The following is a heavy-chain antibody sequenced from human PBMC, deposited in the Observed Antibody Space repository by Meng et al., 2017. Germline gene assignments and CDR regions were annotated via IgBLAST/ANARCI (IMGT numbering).Heavy chain of an antibody. D-gene: IGHD1-26*01. J-gene: IGHJ4*02. CDR2: AYYRSKLYH. CDR3: ARGSYSFDS. V-gene: IGHV6-1*01. CDR1: GDMVSSNSAA. Sequence: QIRLRQSVPGLLKPYLTLSLILAISGDMVSSNSAAWNWIRQSPSRGLEWLGRAYYRSKLYHDYAESVKSRISIDPDTSKNQFSLQLRSVTPEDSAVYYCARGSYSFDSWGQRTLVTVSS.